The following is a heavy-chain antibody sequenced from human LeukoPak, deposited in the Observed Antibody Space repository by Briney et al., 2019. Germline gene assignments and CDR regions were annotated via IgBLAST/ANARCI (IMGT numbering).Heavy chain of an antibody. CDR3: AISPVAGTGWFGY. J-gene: IGHJ4*02. Sequence: PGGSLRLSCAASGFTFSSYGMHWVRQAPGKGLEWVAVISYDGSNKYYADSVKGRFTISRDNSKSTLYLQMNSLRAEDTAVYYCAISPVAGTGWFGYWGQGTLVTVSS. D-gene: IGHD6-19*01. CDR2: ISYDGSNK. CDR1: GFTFSSYG. V-gene: IGHV3-30*03.